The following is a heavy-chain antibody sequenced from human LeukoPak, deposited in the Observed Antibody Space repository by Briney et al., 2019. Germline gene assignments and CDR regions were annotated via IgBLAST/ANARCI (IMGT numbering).Heavy chain of an antibody. D-gene: IGHD5-12*01. V-gene: IGHV3-23*01. J-gene: IGHJ4*02. CDR3: ARHRGYSGYDPGMN. CDR2: ISGSGGST. Sequence: GGSLRLSCAASGFTFSSYAMSWVRQAPGKGLEWVSAISGSGGSTYYADSVKGRCTISRDNSKNTLYLQMNSLRAEDTAVYYCARHRGYSGYDPGMNWGQGTLVTVSS. CDR1: GFTFSSYA.